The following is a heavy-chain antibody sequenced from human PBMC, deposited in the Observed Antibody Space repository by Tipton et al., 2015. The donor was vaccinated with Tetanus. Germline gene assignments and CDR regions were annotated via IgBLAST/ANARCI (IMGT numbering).Heavy chain of an antibody. V-gene: IGHV3-7*01. J-gene: IGHJ6*03. D-gene: IGHD3/OR15-3a*01. CDR1: GFIFSNYW. CDR3: ARDRGEDWTNFYYMDV. Sequence: SLRLSCSASGFIFSNYWMSWVRQAPGKGLEWVANINRNGGGKYYVDSVKGRFTISRDEAKKSVYLVMSSLTVGDTAVYYCARDRGEDWTNFYYMDVWGKGATVTVSS. CDR2: INRNGGGK.